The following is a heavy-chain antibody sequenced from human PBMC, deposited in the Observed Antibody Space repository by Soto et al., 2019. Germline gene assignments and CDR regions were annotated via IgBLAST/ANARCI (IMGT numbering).Heavy chain of an antibody. D-gene: IGHD6-6*01. CDR2: ISTNGVGT. CDR1: GYTLSGYA. CDR3: ARRARPDFYYMDV. V-gene: IGHV3-64*01. J-gene: IGHJ6*03. Sequence: GGSLILSCAASGYTLSGYAMDWVRQAPGKGLEYVSGISTNGVGTYYANSVQGRFTISRDNSKNTVYLQMGSLRPEDMAVYYCARRARPDFYYMDVWGKGTTVTVSS.